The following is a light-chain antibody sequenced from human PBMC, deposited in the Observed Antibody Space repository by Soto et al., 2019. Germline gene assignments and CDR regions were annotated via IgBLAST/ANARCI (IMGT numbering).Light chain of an antibody. Sequence: ETMMTQSPDTLSVSLGERATLSCRASQSLRSSLAWYQQKPGQAPRLLIYDASTRATGIPARFSGSGSGTDFTLTISGLQSEDYAVYYCQQYNSWPPITFGQGTRLEI. J-gene: IGKJ5*01. CDR1: QSLRSS. CDR2: DAS. CDR3: QQYNSWPPIT. V-gene: IGKV3-15*01.